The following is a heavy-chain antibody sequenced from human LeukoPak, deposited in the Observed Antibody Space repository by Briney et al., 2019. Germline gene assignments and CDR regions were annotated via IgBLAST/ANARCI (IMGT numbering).Heavy chain of an antibody. CDR3: ARDPVSEGDY. V-gene: IGHV3-33*01. J-gene: IGHJ4*02. CDR1: GFSFSTYG. Sequence: PGGSLRLSCAASGFSFSTYGMHWVRQAPGKGLEWVADIWYDGSNKYYADSVKGRFTISRDNSKNTLYLQMNSLRAEDTAVYYCARDPVSEGDYWGQGTLVTVSS. CDR2: IWYDGSNK. D-gene: IGHD3-10*01.